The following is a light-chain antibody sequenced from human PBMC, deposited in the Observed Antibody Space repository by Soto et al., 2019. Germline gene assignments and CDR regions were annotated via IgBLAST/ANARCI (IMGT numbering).Light chain of an antibody. Sequence: QPVLTQPPSVSGAPGQRVTISCTGSSSNIGARYDVHWYQQLPGAAPKLLIYAFSNRPSGVPDRFSGSKSGTSASLAITGLQAEDEADYYCQSYDSSLNGYVFGTGTQLTVL. CDR2: AFS. CDR3: QSYDSSLNGYV. CDR1: SSNIGARYD. V-gene: IGLV1-40*01. J-gene: IGLJ1*01.